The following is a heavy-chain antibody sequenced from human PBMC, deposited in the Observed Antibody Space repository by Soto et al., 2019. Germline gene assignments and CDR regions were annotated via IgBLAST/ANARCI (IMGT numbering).Heavy chain of an antibody. J-gene: IGHJ4*02. V-gene: IGHV4-30-4*01. CDR2: IYYSGST. Sequence: QVQLQESGPGLVKPSQTLSLTCTVSGGSISSGDYYWSWIRQPPGKGLEWIGYIYYSGSTYYNPSLKRRVTISVDTTKNQFSLKLSAVTAADTAVYYCASNSYGYTFYAYWGQGTLVTVSS. D-gene: IGHD5-18*01. CDR3: ASNSYGYTFYAY. CDR1: GGSISSGDYY.